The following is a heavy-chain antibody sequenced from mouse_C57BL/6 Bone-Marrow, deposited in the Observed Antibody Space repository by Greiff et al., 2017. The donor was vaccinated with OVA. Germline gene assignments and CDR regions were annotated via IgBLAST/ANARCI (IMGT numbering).Heavy chain of an antibody. J-gene: IGHJ2*01. D-gene: IGHD1-1*01. V-gene: IGHV1-75*01. CDR1: GYTFTDYY. CDR3: AIIYYYGSSPHW. Sequence: QVQLKESGPELVKPGASVKISCKASGYTFTDYYINWVKQRPGQGLEWIGWIFPGSGSTYYNEKFKGKATLTVDKSSSTAYMLLSSLTSEDSAVYFCAIIYYYGSSPHWWGQGTTLTVSS. CDR2: IFPGSGST.